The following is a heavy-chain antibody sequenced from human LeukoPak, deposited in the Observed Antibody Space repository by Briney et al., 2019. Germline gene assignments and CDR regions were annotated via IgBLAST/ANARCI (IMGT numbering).Heavy chain of an antibody. J-gene: IGHJ4*02. D-gene: IGHD5-12*01. Sequence: ASVKVSCKASGYTFTGYYMHWVRQAPGQGLEWMGWINPNSGGTNYAQKFQGRVTMTRDTSISTAYMELSRLRSDDTAVYYCARGLAQTQGLRPLFGYWGQGTLVTVSS. CDR1: GYTFTGYY. CDR2: INPNSGGT. V-gene: IGHV1-2*02. CDR3: ARGLAQTQGLRPLFGY.